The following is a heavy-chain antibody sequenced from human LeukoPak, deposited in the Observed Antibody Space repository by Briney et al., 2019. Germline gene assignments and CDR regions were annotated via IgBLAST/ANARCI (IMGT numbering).Heavy chain of an antibody. Sequence: PGRSLRLSCAASGSTSSSYAMHWVRQAPGKGLEWVAVISYDGSNKYYADSVKGRFTISRDNSKNTLYLQMNSLRAEDTAVYYCARDSPAYCSSGSCFSGGMDVWGQGTTVTVSS. J-gene: IGHJ6*02. CDR2: ISYDGSNK. CDR1: GSTSSSYA. V-gene: IGHV3-30-3*01. D-gene: IGHD2-15*01. CDR3: ARDSPAYCSSGSCFSGGMDV.